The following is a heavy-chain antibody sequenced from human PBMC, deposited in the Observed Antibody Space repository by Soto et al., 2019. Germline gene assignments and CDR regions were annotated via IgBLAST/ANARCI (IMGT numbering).Heavy chain of an antibody. V-gene: IGHV3-30-3*01. CDR3: ATVGYCSEDSCYTLTIRYGMDV. CDR1: GFTFSEYG. J-gene: IGHJ6*02. CDR2: ISHRGDNK. Sequence: QVQLVEYGGGVVQPGWSLRLSCEASGFTFSEYGMHWVRQAPGKGLEWVAGISHRGDNKYIADSVKGRFTISRDNSKNMLFLQMTSMRVEDTAVYHCATVGYCSEDSCYTLTIRYGMDVWGQGTTVIVSS. D-gene: IGHD2-15*01.